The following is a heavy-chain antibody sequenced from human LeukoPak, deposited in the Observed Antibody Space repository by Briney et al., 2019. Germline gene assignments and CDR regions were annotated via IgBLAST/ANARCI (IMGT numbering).Heavy chain of an antibody. CDR2: ISSSGSTI. CDR1: GLTFSSYE. J-gene: IGHJ4*02. Sequence: GGFLRLSCAASGLTFSSYEMNWVRQAPGKGLEWVSYISSSGSTIYYADSVKGRFTISRDNAKNSLYLQMNSLRAEVTAVYYCAGGLSVFEYWGRGTLVTVSS. D-gene: IGHD3-16*02. V-gene: IGHV3-48*03. CDR3: AGGLSVFEY.